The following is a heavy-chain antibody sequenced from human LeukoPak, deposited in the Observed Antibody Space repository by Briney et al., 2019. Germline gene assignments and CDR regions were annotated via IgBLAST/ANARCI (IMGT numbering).Heavy chain of an antibody. V-gene: IGHV3-48*02. D-gene: IGHD5-18*01. Sequence: GGSLRLSCAATGFTFSSYGMSWVRQAPGKGLEWVSYIRSSSSTMYYADSVKGRFTISRDNAKSSLYLQMSSLRDEDTAVYYCARARGYNHGPQDYYFDYWGQGTLVTVSS. CDR2: IRSSSSTM. CDR3: ARARGYNHGPQDYYFDY. CDR1: GFTFSSYG. J-gene: IGHJ4*02.